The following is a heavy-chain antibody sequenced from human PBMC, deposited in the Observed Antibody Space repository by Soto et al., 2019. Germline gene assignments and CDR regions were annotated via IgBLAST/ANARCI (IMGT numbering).Heavy chain of an antibody. V-gene: IGHV1-18*01. Sequence: ASVKVSCKASGDTFTSYGISWVRQAPGQGLEWMGWISAYNGNTNYAQKLQGRVTMTTDTSTSTAYMELRSLRSDDTAVYYCAIYSQDKNRHGMDVWGQGTWDTGSS. CDR1: GDTFTSYG. CDR2: ISAYNGNT. CDR3: AIYSQDKNRHGMDV. J-gene: IGHJ6*02. D-gene: IGHD4-4*01.